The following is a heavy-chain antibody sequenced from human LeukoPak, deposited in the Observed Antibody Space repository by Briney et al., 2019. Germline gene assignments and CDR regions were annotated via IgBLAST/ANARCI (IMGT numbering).Heavy chain of an antibody. CDR3: AKDSNDYVWGSYRYTGYFDY. V-gene: IGHV3-30*02. CDR2: IRYDGSNK. J-gene: IGHJ4*02. Sequence: GGSLRLSCAASGFTFSSYGMHWVRQAPGKGLEWVAFIRYDGSNKYYADSVKGRFTISRDNSKNTLYLQMNSLRAEDTAVYYCAKDSNDYVWGSYRYTGYFDYWGQGTLVTAPS. D-gene: IGHD3-16*02. CDR1: GFTFSSYG.